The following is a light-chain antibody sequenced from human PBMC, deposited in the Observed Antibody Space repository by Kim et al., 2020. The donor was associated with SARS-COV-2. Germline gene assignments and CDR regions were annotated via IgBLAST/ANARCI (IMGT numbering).Light chain of an antibody. CDR1: QDISKD. Sequence: DILMTQSPSSMSASVGDRVTITCRASQDISKDLAWYQQKPGKAPKLLIYAASTLETGVPSRFSGRGSGTDFTLTISSLQPEDFATFFLQQLENYPFTVGRGTKVDIK. CDR3: QQLENYPFT. CDR2: AAS. J-gene: IGKJ3*01. V-gene: IGKV1-33*01.